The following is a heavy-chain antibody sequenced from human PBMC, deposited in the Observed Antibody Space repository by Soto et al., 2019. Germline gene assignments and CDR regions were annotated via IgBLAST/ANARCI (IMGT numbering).Heavy chain of an antibody. Sequence: ASVKVSCKASGYTCTSYGISWVRQAPGQGLEWMGWISGYNGDTNYAQKLQGRVTMTTDTSTSTAYMELRSLRSDDTAVYYCARAPQTVAGAGIWYWGQGTLVTVSS. V-gene: IGHV1-18*04. CDR2: ISGYNGDT. CDR3: ARAPQTVAGAGIWY. J-gene: IGHJ4*02. CDR1: GYTCTSYG. D-gene: IGHD6-13*01.